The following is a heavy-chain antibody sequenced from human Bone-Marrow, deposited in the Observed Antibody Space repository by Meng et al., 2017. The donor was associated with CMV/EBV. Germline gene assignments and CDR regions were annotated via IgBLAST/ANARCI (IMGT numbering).Heavy chain of an antibody. Sequence: GESLKISCAASGFTFSSYSMNWVRQAPGKGLEWVSYISSSGSTIYYADSVKGRFTISRDNAKNSLYLQMNSLRAEDTAVYYCARASGRGADYYYYGMDVWGQGTTVTVSS. CDR3: ARASGRGADYYYYGMDV. CDR2: ISSSGSTI. CDR1: GFTFSSYS. D-gene: IGHD3-10*01. J-gene: IGHJ6*02. V-gene: IGHV3-48*04.